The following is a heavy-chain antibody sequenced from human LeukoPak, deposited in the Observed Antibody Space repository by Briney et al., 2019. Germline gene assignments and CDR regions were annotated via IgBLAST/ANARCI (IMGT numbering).Heavy chain of an antibody. Sequence: GGSLRLSCAASGFTFSSYAMSWVRQAPGKGLEWVSAISGSGGSTYYADSVKGRFTIPRDNSKNTLYLQMNSLRAEDTAVYYCAKGAVGRYCSGGSCYRYFDYWGQGTLVTVSS. D-gene: IGHD2-15*01. J-gene: IGHJ4*02. V-gene: IGHV3-23*01. CDR1: GFTFSSYA. CDR3: AKGAVGRYCSGGSCYRYFDY. CDR2: ISGSGGST.